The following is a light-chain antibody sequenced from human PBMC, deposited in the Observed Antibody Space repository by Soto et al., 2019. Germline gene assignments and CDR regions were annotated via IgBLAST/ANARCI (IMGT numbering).Light chain of an antibody. CDR1: QSVSSSY. J-gene: IGKJ5*01. V-gene: IGKV3-15*01. Sequence: EIVLTKSPGTLSLSPGERSTLSCMAIQSVSSSYLAWYQQKPGQAPRLLIYDASTRATGIPARFSGSGSGTEFTLTIISLQSEDFAIYYCQQYNNGPPITFGQGTRLEI. CDR3: QQYNNGPPIT. CDR2: DAS.